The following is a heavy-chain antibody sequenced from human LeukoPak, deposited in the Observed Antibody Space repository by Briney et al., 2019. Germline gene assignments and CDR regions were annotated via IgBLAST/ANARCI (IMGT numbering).Heavy chain of an antibody. J-gene: IGHJ4*02. V-gene: IGHV4-34*01. D-gene: IGHD3-9*01. Sequence: SETQSLTCAAYGGSFSGYYWSWIRQPPGKGLEWIGEINHSGSTNYNPSLKSRVTISVDTSKNQFSLKLSSVTAADTAVYYCAREGDYDILTGYYYFDYWGQGTLVTVSS. CDR1: GGSFSGYY. CDR3: AREGDYDILTGYYYFDY. CDR2: INHSGST.